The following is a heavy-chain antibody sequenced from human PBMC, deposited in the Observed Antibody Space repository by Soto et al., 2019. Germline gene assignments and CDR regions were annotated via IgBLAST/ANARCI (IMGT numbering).Heavy chain of an antibody. J-gene: IGHJ4*02. CDR1: VGSFSGYY. V-gene: IGHV4-34*01. CDR2: INHSGST. CDR3: ASKGHYFDY. Sequence: ETLSLTCAVYVGSFSGYYWSWIRQPPGKGLEWIGEINHSGSTNYNPSLKSRVTISVDTSKNQFSLKLSSVTAADTAVYYCASKGHYFDYWGQGTLVTVSS.